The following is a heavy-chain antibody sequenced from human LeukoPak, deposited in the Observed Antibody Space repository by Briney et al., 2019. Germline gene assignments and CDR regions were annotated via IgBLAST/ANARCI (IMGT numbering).Heavy chain of an antibody. D-gene: IGHD1-26*01. CDR2: INAGNGNT. V-gene: IGHV1-3*01. Sequence: GASVKVSCKASGYTFTSYAMHWVRQAPGQRLEWMGWINAGNGNTKYSQKFQGRVTITRDTSASTAYMELSSLRSEDTAVYYCARVGAQLVGAPTPAEYFQHWGQGTLVTVSS. CDR3: ARVGAQLVGAPTPAEYFQH. J-gene: IGHJ1*01. CDR1: GYTFTSYA.